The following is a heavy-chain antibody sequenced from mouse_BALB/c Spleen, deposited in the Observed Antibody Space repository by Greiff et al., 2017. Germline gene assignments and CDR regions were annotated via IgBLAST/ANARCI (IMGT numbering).Heavy chain of an antibody. D-gene: IGHD1-1*01. V-gene: IGHV5-6*01. J-gene: IGHJ3*01. CDR3: ARRNYGSSYVGFAY. CDR2: ISSGGSYT. Sequence: EVKLVESGGDLVKPGGSLKLSCAASGFTFSSYGMSWVRQTPDKRLEWVATISSGGSYTYYPDSVKGRFTISRDNAKNTLYLQMSSLKSEDTAMYYCARRNYGSSYVGFAYWGQGTLVTVSA. CDR1: GFTFSSYG.